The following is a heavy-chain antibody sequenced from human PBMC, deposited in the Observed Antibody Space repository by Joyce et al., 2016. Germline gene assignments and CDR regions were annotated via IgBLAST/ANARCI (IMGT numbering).Heavy chain of an antibody. Sequence: EMRLVESGGGLVQPGGSLRLSCVASGFTFSGDWMHWVRQAPGRGLVWVSRMNSDGDSASYADSVKGRFTISRDNAKNTLYLQMNSLRAEDTAVYYCAGDSYNSGRLDPWGQGTLVTVSS. CDR1: GFTFSGDW. V-gene: IGHV3-74*01. D-gene: IGHD3-10*01. CDR3: AGDSYNSGRLDP. J-gene: IGHJ5*02. CDR2: MNSDGDSA.